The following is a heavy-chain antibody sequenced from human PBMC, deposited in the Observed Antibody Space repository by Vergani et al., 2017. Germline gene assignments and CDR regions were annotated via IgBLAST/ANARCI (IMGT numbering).Heavy chain of an antibody. Sequence: QVQLVQSGAEVKKPGASVKVSCKASGYTFTSYYMLWVRQAPGQGLEWMGIINPSGGSTSYAQKFQGRVTMTRDTSTSTVYMELSSLRSEDTAVYYCASEEVDSSGWVGLDYWGQGTLVTVSS. CDR2: INPSGGST. J-gene: IGHJ4*02. CDR3: ASEEVDSSGWVGLDY. CDR1: GYTFTSYY. D-gene: IGHD6-19*01. V-gene: IGHV1-46*03.